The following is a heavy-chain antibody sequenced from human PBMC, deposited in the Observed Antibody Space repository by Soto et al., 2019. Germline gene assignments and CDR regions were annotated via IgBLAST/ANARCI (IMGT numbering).Heavy chain of an antibody. J-gene: IGHJ4*02. CDR2: IYYSGST. Sequence: PSETLSLTCTVSGGSISSGGYYWSWIRQHPGKGLEWIGYIYYSGSTYYNPSLKSRVTISVDTSKNQFSLKLSSVTAADTAVYYCARAGSSSYYDYVWGSYRYGFFDYWGQGTLVTVSS. CDR1: GGSISSGGYY. V-gene: IGHV4-31*03. CDR3: ARAGSSSYYDYVWGSYRYGFFDY. D-gene: IGHD3-16*02.